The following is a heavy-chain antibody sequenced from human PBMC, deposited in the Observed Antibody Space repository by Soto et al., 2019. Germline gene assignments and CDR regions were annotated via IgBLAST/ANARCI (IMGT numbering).Heavy chain of an antibody. CDR3: ARGGKYYDFWSGPNWFDP. J-gene: IGHJ5*02. CDR1: GGSISSGDYY. Sequence: SETLSLTCTVSGGSISSGDYYWSWIRQPPGKGLEWIGYIYYSGSTYYNPSLKSRVTISVDTSKNQFSLKLSSVTAAGTAVYYCARGGKYYDFWSGPNWFDPWGQGTLVTVSS. D-gene: IGHD3-3*01. V-gene: IGHV4-30-4*01. CDR2: IYYSGST.